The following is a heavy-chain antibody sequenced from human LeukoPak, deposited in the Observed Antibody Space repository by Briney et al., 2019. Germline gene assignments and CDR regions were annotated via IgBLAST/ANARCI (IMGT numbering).Heavy chain of an antibody. Sequence: ASVKVSCKASGYTFTSYGISWVRQAPGQGLEWMGIINPSGGSTSYAQKFQGRVTMTRDMSTSTVYMELSSLRSEDTAVYYCAREAYYDSSGYLSFFYYYYYMDVWGKGTTVTVSS. D-gene: IGHD3-22*01. V-gene: IGHV1-46*01. CDR1: GYTFTSYG. J-gene: IGHJ6*03. CDR2: INPSGGST. CDR3: AREAYYDSSGYLSFFYYYYYMDV.